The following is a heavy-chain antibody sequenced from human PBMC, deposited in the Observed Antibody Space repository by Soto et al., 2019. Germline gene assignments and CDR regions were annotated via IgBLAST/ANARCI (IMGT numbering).Heavy chain of an antibody. CDR3: SRGFSYNVSSDCYLDY. D-gene: IGHD6-19*01. J-gene: IGHJ4*02. CDR1: GDSVSGNSAA. V-gene: IGHV6-1*01. Sequence: HSQTLSLTCAISGDSVSGNSAAWNWIRQSPSRGLEWLGRTYYRSRWYNDYAVSVKSRITVTPDTSKNQFSLHLNSVTPEDTAVYYCSRGFSYNVSSDCYLDYWAEGAQVTV. CDR2: TYYRSRWYN.